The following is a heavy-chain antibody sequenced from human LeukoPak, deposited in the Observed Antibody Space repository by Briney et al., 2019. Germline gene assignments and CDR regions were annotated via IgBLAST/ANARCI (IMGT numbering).Heavy chain of an antibody. J-gene: IGHJ3*02. V-gene: IGHV3-23*01. D-gene: IGHD3-22*01. CDR1: GFTFSSYW. CDR3: AKAAPPYYYDSSGYYLCGAFDI. Sequence: PGGSLRLSCAASGFTFSSYWMHWVRQAPGKGLEWVSAISGSGGSTYYADSVKGRFTISRDNSKNTLYLQMNSLRAEDTAVYYCAKAAPPYYYDSSGYYLCGAFDIWGQGTMVTVSS. CDR2: ISGSGGST.